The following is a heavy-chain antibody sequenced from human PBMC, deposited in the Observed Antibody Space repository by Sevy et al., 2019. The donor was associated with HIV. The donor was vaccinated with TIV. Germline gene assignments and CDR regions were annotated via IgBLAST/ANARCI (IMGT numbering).Heavy chain of an antibody. CDR1: GFTFSSYW. V-gene: IGHV3-7*03. CDR2: MKQDGSEK. CDR3: ARDCSSTSCLWGLDV. D-gene: IGHD2-2*01. J-gene: IGHJ6*02. Sequence: GGSLRLSCAASGFTFSSYWMSWVRQAPGKGLEWVATMKQDGSEKYYVDSVKGRFTISRDNAKKSLYLQMNSLRAEDTAVYYCARDCSSTSCLWGLDVWGQGTTVTVSS.